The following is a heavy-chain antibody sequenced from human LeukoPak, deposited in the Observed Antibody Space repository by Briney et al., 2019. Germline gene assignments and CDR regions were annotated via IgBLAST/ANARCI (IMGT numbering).Heavy chain of an antibody. Sequence: PGGSLRLSCAASGFTFSSYSMNWVCQAPGEGLEWVSSISSSSSYIYYADSVKGRFTISRDNAKNSLYLQMNSLRAEDTALYYCARMGENYDYWGQGTLVTVSS. CDR2: ISSSSSYI. CDR1: GFTFSSYS. V-gene: IGHV3-21*04. D-gene: IGHD3-16*01. J-gene: IGHJ4*02. CDR3: ARMGENYDY.